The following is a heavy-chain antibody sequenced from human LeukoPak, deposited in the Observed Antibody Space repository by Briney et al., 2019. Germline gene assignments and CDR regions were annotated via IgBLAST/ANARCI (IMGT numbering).Heavy chain of an antibody. Sequence: SETLSLTCAVYGGSFSGYYWSWIRQPPGKGLEWIGEINHSGSTNYNPFLKSRVTISVDTSKNQFSLKLSSVTAADTAVYYCARGYSSWFFDYWGQGTLVTVSS. V-gene: IGHV4-34*01. CDR2: INHSGST. CDR3: ARGYSSWFFDY. CDR1: GGSFSGYY. D-gene: IGHD6-13*01. J-gene: IGHJ4*02.